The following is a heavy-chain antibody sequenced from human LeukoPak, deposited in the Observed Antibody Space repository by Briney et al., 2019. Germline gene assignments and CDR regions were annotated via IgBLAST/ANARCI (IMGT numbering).Heavy chain of an antibody. CDR1: GGSISSSSYY. CDR2: IYYSGST. V-gene: IGHV4-39*01. J-gene: IGHJ3*02. Sequence: SETLSLTCTVSGGSISSSSYYWGWVRQPPGKGLEWIGSIYYSGSTYYNPSLKSRVTMSVDTSKNQFSLKLSSVTAADTAVYYCARLSRHYDFWSGYSNDAFDIWGQGTMVTVSS. D-gene: IGHD3-3*01. CDR3: ARLSRHYDFWSGYSNDAFDI.